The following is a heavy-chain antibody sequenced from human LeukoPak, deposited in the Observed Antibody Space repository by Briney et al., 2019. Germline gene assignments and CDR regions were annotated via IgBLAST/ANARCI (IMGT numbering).Heavy chain of an antibody. CDR1: GFTYSDYS. CDR3: ARDYKYAFDN. Sequence: GGSLRLSCAASGFTYSDYSMNWVRQAPGKGLEWISYIGIDSGNTNYADSVKGRFTISGDKAKNSLYLQMNSLRVEDTAVYYCARDYKYAFDNWGQGTLVTVSS. D-gene: IGHD5-24*01. V-gene: IGHV3-48*01. CDR2: IGIDSGNT. J-gene: IGHJ4*02.